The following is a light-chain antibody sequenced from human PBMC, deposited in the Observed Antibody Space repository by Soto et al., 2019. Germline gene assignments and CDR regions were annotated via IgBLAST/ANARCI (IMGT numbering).Light chain of an antibody. CDR1: NSDIGNHNL. CDR2: DVT. J-gene: IGLJ1*01. Sequence: QSVLTQPASVSGSPGQSSSISCTGTNSDIGNHNLVSWYQLHAGKAPKLMIYDVTKRPSGVSNRFSGSKSGNTASLTISGLQAEDEADYYCCSYAGSSTLYVFGTGTKVTVL. V-gene: IGLV2-23*02. CDR3: CSYAGSSTLYV.